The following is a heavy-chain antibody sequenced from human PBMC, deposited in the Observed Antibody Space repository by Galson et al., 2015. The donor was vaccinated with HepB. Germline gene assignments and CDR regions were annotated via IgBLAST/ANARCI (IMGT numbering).Heavy chain of an antibody. V-gene: IGHV4-59*08. J-gene: IGHJ2*01. CDR3: VRTDWGSNYWYFDI. D-gene: IGHD7-27*01. CDR2: MYYSGRT. CDR1: GGSISSYY. Sequence: ETLYLTCTVSGGSISSYYWSWIRQPPGKGLEWLGYMYYSGRTSYNPSLKSRVTISADTSKNQFSLTLSSVTAADTAVYYCVRTDWGSNYWYFDIWGRGTLVTVSS.